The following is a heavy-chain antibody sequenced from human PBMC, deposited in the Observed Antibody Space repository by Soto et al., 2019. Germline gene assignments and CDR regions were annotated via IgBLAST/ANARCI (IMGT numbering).Heavy chain of an antibody. CDR1: GYTFTSYA. Sequence: ASVKVSCKASGYTFTSYAMHWVRQAPGQRLEWMGWISAYNGNTNYAQKLQGRVTVTTDTSTSTAYMELRSLRSDDTAVYYCARDPPRPYYYDSSGYYQLFDYWGQGTLVTVSS. CDR3: ARDPPRPYYYDSSGYYQLFDY. V-gene: IGHV1-18*01. J-gene: IGHJ4*02. CDR2: ISAYNGNT. D-gene: IGHD3-22*01.